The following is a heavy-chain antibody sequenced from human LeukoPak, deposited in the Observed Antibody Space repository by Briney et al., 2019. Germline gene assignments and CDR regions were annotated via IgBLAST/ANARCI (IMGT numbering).Heavy chain of an antibody. CDR3: VRAGLESSGQHPHDY. J-gene: IGHJ4*02. D-gene: IGHD3-22*01. Sequence: QPGGSLRLSCAASGFTVSSNYMSWVRPAPGKGLEWVSVIHSGGSTYHADSVKGRFIISRDNSKNTLYLQMNSLRAEDTAVYYCVRAGLESSGQHPHDYWGQGTLVTVSS. CDR1: GFTVSSNY. V-gene: IGHV3-66*02. CDR2: IHSGGST.